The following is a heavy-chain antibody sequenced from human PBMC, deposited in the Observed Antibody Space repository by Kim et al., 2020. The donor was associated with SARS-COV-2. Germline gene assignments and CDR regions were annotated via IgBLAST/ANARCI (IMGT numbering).Heavy chain of an antibody. Sequence: GGSLRLSCAASGFTFSSYWMSWVRQPPGKGLEWVANIKQDGSDKYYVDSVKGRFTISRDNARNSLHVQMNSPRAEDTAVYYCARVGATNLPHFYGMDIWGQGTTVTVSS. CDR1: GFTFSSYW. CDR3: ARVGATNLPHFYGMDI. CDR2: IKQDGSDK. V-gene: IGHV3-7*01. J-gene: IGHJ6*02. D-gene: IGHD1-26*01.